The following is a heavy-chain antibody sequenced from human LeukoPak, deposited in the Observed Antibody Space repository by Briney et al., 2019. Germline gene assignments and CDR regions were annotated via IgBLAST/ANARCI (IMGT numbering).Heavy chain of an antibody. CDR1: GFTFSTYS. J-gene: IGHJ4*02. CDR3: ARWDGRSTWLYDY. V-gene: IGHV3-7*01. D-gene: IGHD1-14*01. Sequence: GGSLRLSCAGSGFTFSTYSMNWVRQAPGKGLEWVANIKEDGSKISYVDSVKGRFTISRDNAKNSLYLQMNSLRAEDTAVYYSARWDGRSTWLYDYWGQGTLVTVSS. CDR2: IKEDGSKI.